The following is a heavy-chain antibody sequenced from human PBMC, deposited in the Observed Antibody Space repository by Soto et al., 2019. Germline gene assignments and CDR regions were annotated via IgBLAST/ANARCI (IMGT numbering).Heavy chain of an antibody. D-gene: IGHD3-16*01. CDR1: GGSISSYY. CDR3: ARTVLGPDLLADSFVDYYYYMDV. J-gene: IGHJ6*03. CDR2: IYYSGST. V-gene: IGHV4-59*08. Sequence: SETLSLTCTVSGGSISSYYWSWIRQPPGKGLEWIGYIYYSGSTNYNPSLKSRVTISVDSSKNQFSLRLNSVTAADTAVYYCARTVLGPDLLADSFVDYYYYMDVWGQGTTVTVSS.